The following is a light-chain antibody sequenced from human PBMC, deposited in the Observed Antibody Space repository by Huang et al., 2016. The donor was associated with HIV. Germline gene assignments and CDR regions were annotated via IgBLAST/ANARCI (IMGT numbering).Light chain of an antibody. CDR2: DAS. Sequence: EIVLTQSPATLSLSPGEGATLFCRASQSVGTYLAWYQQKPGQPPRLLIYDASHRATGIPARFSGSGSGTEFTLTISSLEPEDFAVYYCQQRADWRTFGQGTKVEV. CDR3: QQRADWRT. CDR1: QSVGTY. J-gene: IGKJ1*01. V-gene: IGKV3-11*01.